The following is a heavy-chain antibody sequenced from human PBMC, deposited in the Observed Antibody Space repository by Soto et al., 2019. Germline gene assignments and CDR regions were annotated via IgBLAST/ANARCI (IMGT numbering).Heavy chain of an antibody. V-gene: IGHV4-59*01. D-gene: IGHD6-19*01. Sequence: PSETLSLACSVPVGSSSGSYWSWIRQSPGKGLEWLGYVYYTGSTNYSPSLRSRVSISVDTSKNEFSLRLSSVTAADTAVYFCARSVAVPGAHIDYWGQGTQVTVSS. CDR3: ARSVAVPGAHIDY. CDR2: VYYTGST. CDR1: VGSSSGSY. J-gene: IGHJ4*02.